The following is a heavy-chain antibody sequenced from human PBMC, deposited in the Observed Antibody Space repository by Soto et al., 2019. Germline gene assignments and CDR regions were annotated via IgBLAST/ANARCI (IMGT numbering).Heavy chain of an antibody. J-gene: IGHJ4*02. Sequence: EERLVQSGGGLVQPGGSLRLSCAASGFSVGGNYMSWVRQAPGKGLELVSLIYSGGNPFYADSMKGRFTLSRDNSNNMLYLQMDSLSAEDPAVYYCARGPNSDCWGQGTLVIVSS. D-gene: IGHD2-21*01. V-gene: IGHV3-53*01. CDR3: ARGPNSDC. CDR2: IYSGGNP. CDR1: GFSVGGNY.